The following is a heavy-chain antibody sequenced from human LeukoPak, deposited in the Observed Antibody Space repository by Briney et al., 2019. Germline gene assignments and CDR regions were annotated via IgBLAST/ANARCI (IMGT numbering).Heavy chain of an antibody. CDR2: ISGSGGST. D-gene: IGHD3-22*01. CDR3: AKHGMYDSSGYYPFDY. Sequence: PGGSLRLSCAASGFTFSSYAMSWVRQAPGKGLEWVSAISGSGGSTYYADSVKGRFTISRDNSKNTLYLQMNSLRAEDTAVYYCAKHGMYDSSGYYPFDYWGQGTLVAVSS. CDR1: GFTFSSYA. V-gene: IGHV3-23*01. J-gene: IGHJ4*02.